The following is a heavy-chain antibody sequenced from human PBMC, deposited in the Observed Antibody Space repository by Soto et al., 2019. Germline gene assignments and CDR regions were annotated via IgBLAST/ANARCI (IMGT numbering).Heavy chain of an antibody. CDR3: ARSSGRFSDFDH. J-gene: IGHJ4*02. V-gene: IGHV1-2*02. CDR2: INPNSGDT. D-gene: IGHD1-26*01. Sequence: APVKVSCKTSGYTFTAYDLHWVRQAPGQGLEWMGWINPNSGDTNYAQKFQGRVTMTRDTSISTAYMDLTRLTSDDTAVFYCARSSGRFSDFDHWGQGTLVTVSS. CDR1: GYTFTAYD.